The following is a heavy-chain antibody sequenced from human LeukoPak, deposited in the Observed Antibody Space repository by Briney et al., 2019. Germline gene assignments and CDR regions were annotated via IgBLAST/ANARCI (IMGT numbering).Heavy chain of an antibody. D-gene: IGHD4-17*01. CDR3: ARDHQYGDYDGTFDY. V-gene: IGHV1-46*01. J-gene: IGHJ4*02. Sequence: ASVKVSCKASGYTFTGYYMHWVRQAPGQGLEWMGIINPSGGSTIYAQKFQGRVTMTRDMSTSTVYMQLSSLRSEDTAVYYCARDHQYGDYDGTFDYWGQGTLVTVSS. CDR2: INPSGGST. CDR1: GYTFTGYY.